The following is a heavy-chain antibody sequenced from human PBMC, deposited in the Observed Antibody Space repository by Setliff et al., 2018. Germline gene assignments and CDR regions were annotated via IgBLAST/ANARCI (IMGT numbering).Heavy chain of an antibody. V-gene: IGHV4-4*08. CDR1: GVSVSRHY. J-gene: IGHJ5*01. Sequence: PSETLSLTCIVSGVSVSRHYWSWIRQPPGKTLEWIGYIYTGGSTTYNPSLKSRVTLSLDTSKNHLSLNLTSVTAADTAVYYCASRTTGPGGWFDYWGQGALVTVSS. CDR2: IYTGGST. D-gene: IGHD1-1*01. CDR3: ASRTTGPGGWFDY.